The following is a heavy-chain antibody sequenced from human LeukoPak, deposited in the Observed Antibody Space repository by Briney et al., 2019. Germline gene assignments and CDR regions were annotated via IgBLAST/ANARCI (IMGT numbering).Heavy chain of an antibody. CDR2: ISYDGSNK. J-gene: IGHJ6*02. Sequence: GGSLRLSCAASGFTFSSYGMHWVRQAPGKGLEWVAVISYDGSNKYYADSVKGRFTISRDNSKNTLYLQMNSLRAEDTAIYYCARDPPHDPPYYYGMDVWGQGTTVTVSS. CDR3: ARDPPHDPPYYYGMDV. V-gene: IGHV3-30*03. CDR1: GFTFSSYG.